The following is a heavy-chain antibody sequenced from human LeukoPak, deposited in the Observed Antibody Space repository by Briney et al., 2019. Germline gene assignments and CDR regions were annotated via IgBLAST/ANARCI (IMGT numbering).Heavy chain of an antibody. V-gene: IGHV1-2*05. CDR1: GYTFTGYY. Sequence: EASVKVSCKASGYTFTGYYMHWVRQAPGQGLEWMGRINPNSGGTNYAQKFQGRVTMTRDTSISAAYMELSRLRSDDTGVYYCARGYGDEYYFDYWGQGTLVTVSS. D-gene: IGHD4-17*01. J-gene: IGHJ4*02. CDR3: ARGYGDEYYFDY. CDR2: INPNSGGT.